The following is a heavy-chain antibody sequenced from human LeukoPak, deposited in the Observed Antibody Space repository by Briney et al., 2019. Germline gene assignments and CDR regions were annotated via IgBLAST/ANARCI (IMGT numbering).Heavy chain of an antibody. CDR2: ISSSSDYI. Sequence: GGSLTLSCAGSGFTFRIYRKYWVRQAPGKGLEWVSSISSSSDYIFDADSVEGRFTISRDNAKNSLYLQMHTLRAEDTAVYYCVRASREYCGGDCHYWYFDLWGRGALVTVSS. CDR3: VRASREYCGGDCHYWYFDL. CDR1: GFTFRIYR. D-gene: IGHD2-21*02. V-gene: IGHV3-21*01. J-gene: IGHJ2*01.